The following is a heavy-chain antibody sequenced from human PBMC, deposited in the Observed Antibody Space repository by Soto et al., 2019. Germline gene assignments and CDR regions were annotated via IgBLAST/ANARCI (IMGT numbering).Heavy chain of an antibody. CDR2: IYYSGST. V-gene: IGHV4-39*01. D-gene: IGHD4-17*01. CDR1: GGSISSSSYY. CDR3: ARHFTPHDSVTRNWFDP. Sequence: QLQLQESGPGLVKPSETLSLTCTVSGGSISSSSYYWGWIRQPPGKGLEWIGSIYYSGSTYYNPSLKSRVTISVDTSKNQFSLKLSSVTAADTAVYYCARHFTPHDSVTRNWFDPWGQGTLVTVSS. J-gene: IGHJ5*02.